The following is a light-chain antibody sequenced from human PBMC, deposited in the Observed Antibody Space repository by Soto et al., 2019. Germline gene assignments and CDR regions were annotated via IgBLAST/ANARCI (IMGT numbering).Light chain of an antibody. V-gene: IGKV3-20*01. J-gene: IGKJ1*01. CDR2: AAS. Sequence: EILLTQSPGPLSFSPGERATLSCRASQLVSSNFLAWYQQKPGQAPRLLIYAASTRATATPGRFSGSGSGTDFTLTISGLEPEDEAVYYCQQYGSSPWTFGEGTKVEVK. CDR1: QLVSSNF. CDR3: QQYGSSPWT.